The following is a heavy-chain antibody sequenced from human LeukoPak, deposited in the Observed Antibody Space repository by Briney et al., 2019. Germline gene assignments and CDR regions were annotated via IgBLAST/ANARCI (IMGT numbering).Heavy chain of an antibody. J-gene: IGHJ6*03. CDR3: ATDNPNAPSYYYMDV. V-gene: IGHV1-69*13. CDR2: IIPIFGTA. CDR1: GGTFSSYA. Sequence: SVKVSCKASGGTFSSYAISWVRQAPGQGLEWMGGIIPIFGTANYAQKFQGRVTITADESTSTAYMELSSLRSEDTAVYYCATDNPNAPSYYYMDVWGKGTTVTVSS. D-gene: IGHD2-8*01.